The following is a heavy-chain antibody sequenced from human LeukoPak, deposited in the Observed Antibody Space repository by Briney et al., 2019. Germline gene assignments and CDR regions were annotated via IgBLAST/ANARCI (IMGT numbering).Heavy chain of an antibody. CDR1: GGSISSYY. V-gene: IGHV4-59*01. CDR2: IYYSGST. CDR3: ARGVDHDFWSGYYSYFDC. J-gene: IGHJ4*02. D-gene: IGHD3-3*01. Sequence: SETLSLTCTVSGGSISSYYWSWIRQPPGKGLEWIGYIYYSGSTNYNPSLKSRVTISVDTSKNQFSLKLSSVTAADTAVYYCARGVDHDFWSGYYSYFDCWGQGTLVTVSS.